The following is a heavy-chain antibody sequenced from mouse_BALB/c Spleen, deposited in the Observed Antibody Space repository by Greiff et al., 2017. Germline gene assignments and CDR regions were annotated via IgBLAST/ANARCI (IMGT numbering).Heavy chain of an antibody. D-gene: IGHD2-14*01. CDR2: ISNGGGST. Sequence: DVKLVESGGGLVQPGGSLKLSCAASGFTFSSYTMSWVRQTPEKRLEWVAYISNGGGSTYYPDTVKGRFTISRDNAKNTLYLQMSSLKSEDTAMYYCARHTRYGYAMDYWGQGTSVTVSS. CDR3: ARHTRYGYAMDY. CDR1: GFTFSSYT. V-gene: IGHV5-12-2*01. J-gene: IGHJ4*01.